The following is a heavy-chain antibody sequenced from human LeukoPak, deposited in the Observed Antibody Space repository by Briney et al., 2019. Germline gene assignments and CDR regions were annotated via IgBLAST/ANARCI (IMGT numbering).Heavy chain of an antibody. Sequence: GGSLRLSCTASGFAFSHYRMTWVRQAPGKGLEWVAFISSPGGVTYYADSVKGRFTISRDNAKNSLYLTMNSLRADGTAVYYCARGGSSGPFDYWGQGTLVTVSS. D-gene: IGHD6-19*01. V-gene: IGHV3-48*01. CDR1: GFAFSHYR. J-gene: IGHJ4*02. CDR3: ARGGSSGPFDY. CDR2: ISSPGGVT.